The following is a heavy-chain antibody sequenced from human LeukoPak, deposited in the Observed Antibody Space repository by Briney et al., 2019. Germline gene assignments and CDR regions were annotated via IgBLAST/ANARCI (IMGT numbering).Heavy chain of an antibody. CDR1: GFTFSGYA. J-gene: IGHJ4*02. Sequence: GGSLRLSCAASGFTFSGYAMSWVRQAPGKGLEWVSAISGSGGSTYYADSVKGRFTISRDNSKNTLYLQMNSLRAEDTAVYYCAKGSRVTTCVYWGQGTLVTVSS. CDR3: AKGSRVTTCVY. V-gene: IGHV3-23*01. D-gene: IGHD4-11*01. CDR2: ISGSGGST.